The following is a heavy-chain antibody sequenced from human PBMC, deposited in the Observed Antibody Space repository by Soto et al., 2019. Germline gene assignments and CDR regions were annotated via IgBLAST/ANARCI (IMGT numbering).Heavy chain of an antibody. CDR2: ISYDGSNK. CDR1: GFTFISYG. V-gene: IGHV3-30*18. D-gene: IGHD6-19*01. J-gene: IGHJ6*02. CDR3: VKDGSSGWPYYYGMDV. Sequence: GGSLRLSCAASGFTFISYGMHWGRQAPGKGLEWVAVISYDGSNKYYADSLKGRFTVSRDNSKNTLYLQMSSLRAEDTAVYYCVKDGSSGWPYYYGMDVWGQGTTVTVSS.